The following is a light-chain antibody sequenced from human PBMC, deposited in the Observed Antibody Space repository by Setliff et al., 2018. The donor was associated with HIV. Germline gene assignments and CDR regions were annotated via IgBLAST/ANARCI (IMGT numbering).Light chain of an antibody. CDR3: SSYAITNTLP. V-gene: IGLV2-14*01. Sequence: QSALAQPASVSGSPGQSITISCTGTTSDVGGYNYVSWYQQHPGNAPKLIIYEVRNRPSGVSNRFSGSKSGNTASLTISGLQAEDEADYYCSSYAITNTLPFGSGTKGTVL. CDR1: TSDVGGYNY. CDR2: EVR. J-gene: IGLJ1*01.